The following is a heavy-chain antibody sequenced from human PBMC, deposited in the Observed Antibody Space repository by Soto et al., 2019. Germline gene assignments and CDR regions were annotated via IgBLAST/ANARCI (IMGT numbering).Heavy chain of an antibody. CDR1: GFTFSNAW. V-gene: IGHV3-15*07. CDR2: IKSNTDGGTT. J-gene: IGHJ6*02. CDR3: TTDPVDDYGGNPPSYYYYYYGMDV. D-gene: IGHD4-17*01. Sequence: GGSLRLSCAASGFTFSNAWMNWVRQAPGKGLEWVGRIKSNTDGGTTDYVAPVKGRFTISRDDSKNTLYLQMNSLKTEDTAVYYCTTDPVDDYGGNPPSYYYYYYGMDVWGQGTTVTVSS.